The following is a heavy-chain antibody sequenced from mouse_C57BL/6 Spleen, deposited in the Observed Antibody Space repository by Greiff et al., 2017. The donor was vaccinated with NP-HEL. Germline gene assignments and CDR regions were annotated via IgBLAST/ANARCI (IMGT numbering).Heavy chain of an antibody. V-gene: IGHV1-53*01. CDR3: ARSGLLRYGDFDY. Sequence: QVQLQQPGTELVKPGASVKLSCKASGYTFTSYWMHWVKQRPGQGLEWIGNINPSNGGTNYNEKLKSKATRTVDKSSSKAYMQLSSLTSEDSAVYYCARSGLLRYGDFDYWGQGTTLTVSS. CDR1: GYTFTSYW. D-gene: IGHD1-1*01. J-gene: IGHJ2*01. CDR2: INPSNGGT.